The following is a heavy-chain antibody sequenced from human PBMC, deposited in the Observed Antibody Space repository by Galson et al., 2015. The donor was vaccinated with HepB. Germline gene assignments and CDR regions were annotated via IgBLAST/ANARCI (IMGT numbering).Heavy chain of an antibody. CDR3: TTVQDIVVVPAAHYGELDV. CDR2: IKSKTDGGTT. CDR1: GFTFSNAW. V-gene: IGHV3-15*07. J-gene: IGHJ6*02. Sequence: SLRLSCAASGFTFSNAWMNWVRQAPGKGLEWVGRIKSKTDGGTTDYAAPVKGRFTISRDDSKNTLYLQMNSLKTEDTAVYYCTTVQDIVVVPAAHYGELDVWGQGTTVTVSS. D-gene: IGHD2-2*01.